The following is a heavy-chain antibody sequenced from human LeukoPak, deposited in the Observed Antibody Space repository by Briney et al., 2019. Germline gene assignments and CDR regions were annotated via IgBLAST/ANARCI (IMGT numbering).Heavy chain of an antibody. V-gene: IGHV1-18*01. CDR1: GYTFTSYG. CDR2: ISAYNGNT. Sequence: ASVKVSCKASGYTFTSYGISWVRQAPGQGLEWMGWISAYNGNTNYAQNLQGRVTMTTDTSTSTAYMELSSLRSEDTAVYYCARALSRSGGSCLVYWGQGTLVTVSS. J-gene: IGHJ4*02. D-gene: IGHD2-15*01. CDR3: ARALSRSGGSCLVY.